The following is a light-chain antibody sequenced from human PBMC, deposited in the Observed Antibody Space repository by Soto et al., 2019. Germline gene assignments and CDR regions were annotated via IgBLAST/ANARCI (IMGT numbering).Light chain of an antibody. J-gene: IGKJ1*01. V-gene: IGKV3-11*01. CDR3: QQYHNWPPWT. Sequence: EIVLTQSPATLSLSPGERATLSCRASQSVSSYLAWYQQKPGQAPRLLIYDASNRATGIPARFSGTGSETDFTLTISGLQSEDSAVYFCQQYHNWPPWTFGQGT. CDR1: QSVSSY. CDR2: DAS.